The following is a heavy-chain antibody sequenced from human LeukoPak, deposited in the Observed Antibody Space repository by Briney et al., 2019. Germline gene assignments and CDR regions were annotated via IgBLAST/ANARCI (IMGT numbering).Heavy chain of an antibody. CDR3: AKAEAGTLDY. CDR1: GFTFSSYG. Sequence: GRSLRLSCAASGFTFSSYGMHWVRQAPGKGLEWVAVISYDGSNKYYADSVKGRFTISRDNSKNTLYLQMNSLRAEDTAVYYCAKAEAGTLDYWGQGTLVTVSS. D-gene: IGHD6-19*01. V-gene: IGHV3-30*18. J-gene: IGHJ4*02. CDR2: ISYDGSNK.